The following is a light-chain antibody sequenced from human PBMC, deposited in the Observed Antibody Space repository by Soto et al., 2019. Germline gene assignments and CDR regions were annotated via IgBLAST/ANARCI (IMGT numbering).Light chain of an antibody. Sequence: DIVMTQSPLSLPVTPGEPASISCRSSQNLMHSNGYNYLDWYLQKPGQSPQLLLHLGSNRASGVPDRFSGRGSGTDFTLKISRVEAEDVGVYYCMQTLQTPTFGQGTKVEIK. J-gene: IGKJ1*01. CDR2: LGS. V-gene: IGKV2-28*01. CDR3: MQTLQTPT. CDR1: QNLMHSNGYNY.